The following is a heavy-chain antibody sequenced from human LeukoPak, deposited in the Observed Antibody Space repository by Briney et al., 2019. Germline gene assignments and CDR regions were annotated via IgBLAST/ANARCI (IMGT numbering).Heavy chain of an antibody. Sequence: NPSETLSLTCTVSGGSISSGGYYWSWIRQPPGKGLEWIGYIYHSGSTYYNPSLKSRVTISVDRSKNQFSLKLSSVTAADTAVYYCATQPKWELPFDYWGQGTLVTVSS. CDR2: IYHSGST. D-gene: IGHD1-26*01. V-gene: IGHV4-30-2*01. J-gene: IGHJ4*02. CDR3: ATQPKWELPFDY. CDR1: GGSISSGGYY.